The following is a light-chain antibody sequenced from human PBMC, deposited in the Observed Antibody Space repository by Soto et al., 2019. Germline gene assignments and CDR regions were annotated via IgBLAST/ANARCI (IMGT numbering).Light chain of an antibody. J-gene: IGKJ1*01. CDR1: QSVSNY. CDR3: QQYNKWWT. CDR2: GAS. Sequence: ETVLTRSPATLSLSPGENAILSCRASQSVSNYLAWYQQKPGQAPRLLIYGASTRATGIPGRISGGGSGTEFTLTITSLQSEDFAVYYCQQYNKWWTFGQGAKVDIK. V-gene: IGKV3-15*01.